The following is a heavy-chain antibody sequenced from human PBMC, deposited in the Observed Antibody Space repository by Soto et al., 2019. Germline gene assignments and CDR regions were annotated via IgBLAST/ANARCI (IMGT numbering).Heavy chain of an antibody. D-gene: IGHD2-15*01. CDR1: GGSISSSNW. CDR2: IYHSGST. Sequence: QVQLQESGPGLVKPSGTLSLTCAVSGGSISSSNWWSWVRKPPGKGLEWIGEIYHSGSTNYNTSLKRRVTISVDKSKNQFSLKLSSVTAADTAVYYCARDRLYCSGGSCYFFWFDPWGQGTLVTVSS. J-gene: IGHJ5*02. V-gene: IGHV4-4*02. CDR3: ARDRLYCSGGSCYFFWFDP.